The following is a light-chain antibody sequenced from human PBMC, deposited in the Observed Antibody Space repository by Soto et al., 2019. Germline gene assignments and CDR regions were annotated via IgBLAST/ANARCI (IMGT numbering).Light chain of an antibody. CDR2: DVS. CDR1: QSISSW. J-gene: IGKJ4*01. Sequence: DIQMTQSPSTLSASVGDRVTITCRASQSISSWLAWYQQKPGKAPKLLIYDVSSLESGVPSRFSGSGSDTEFTLTINNLQPDDFATYHCQQYNRYSLTFGGGTKVDIK. V-gene: IGKV1-5*01. CDR3: QQYNRYSLT.